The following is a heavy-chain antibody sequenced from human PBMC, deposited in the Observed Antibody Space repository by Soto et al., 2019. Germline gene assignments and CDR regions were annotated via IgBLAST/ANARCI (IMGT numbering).Heavy chain of an antibody. V-gene: IGHV1-69*02. D-gene: IGHD6-13*01. Sequence: SVTGSCKASGGTFSSDTISWVRQAPGQGLEWMGRIIPILGIANYAQKFQGRVTITADKSTSTAYMELSSLRSEDTAVYYCARHVWTSLAAADYYFDYWGQGTLVTVSS. CDR1: GGTFSSDT. J-gene: IGHJ4*02. CDR3: ARHVWTSLAAADYYFDY. CDR2: IIPILGIA.